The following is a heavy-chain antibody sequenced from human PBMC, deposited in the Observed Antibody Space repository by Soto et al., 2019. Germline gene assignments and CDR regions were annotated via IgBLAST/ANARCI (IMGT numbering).Heavy chain of an antibody. V-gene: IGHV3-30*18. Sequence: QVQLVESGGGVVQPGRSLRLSCAASGFTFSSYGMHWVRQAPGKGLEWVAVISYDGSNKYYADSVKGRFTISRDNSKNTLYLQMNSLRAEDTAVYYCAKDRAFYYGSGSADYWGQGTLVTVSS. CDR1: GFTFSSYG. D-gene: IGHD3-10*01. CDR3: AKDRAFYYGSGSADY. CDR2: ISYDGSNK. J-gene: IGHJ4*02.